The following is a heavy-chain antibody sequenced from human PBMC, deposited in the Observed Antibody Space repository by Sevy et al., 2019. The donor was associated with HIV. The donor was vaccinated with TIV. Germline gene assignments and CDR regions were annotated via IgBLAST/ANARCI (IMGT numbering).Heavy chain of an antibody. V-gene: IGHV3-11*01. Sequence: GGSLRLSCAASGFTFSDYYMSWIRQAPGKGLEWVSYISSSGSTIYYADSVKGRFTISRDNAKNSLYLKMNSLRAEDTAVYYCARDLPYCSSTSCYDGGWFDPWGQGTLVTVSS. CDR2: ISSSGSTI. J-gene: IGHJ5*02. D-gene: IGHD2-2*01. CDR1: GFTFSDYY. CDR3: ARDLPYCSSTSCYDGGWFDP.